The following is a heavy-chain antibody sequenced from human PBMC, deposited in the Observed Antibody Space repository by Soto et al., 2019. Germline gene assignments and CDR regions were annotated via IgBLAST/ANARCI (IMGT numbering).Heavy chain of an antibody. V-gene: IGHV3-48*02. CDR1: GFTFSSYS. J-gene: IGHJ5*02. Sequence: PGGSLRLSCAASGFTFSSYSMNWVRQAPGKGLEWVSYISSSSSTICYADSVKGRFTISRDNAKNSLYLQMNSLRDEDTAVYYCARDPGYSYAWGLGWFDPWGQGTLVTVSS. CDR3: ARDPGYSYAWGLGWFDP. D-gene: IGHD5-18*01. CDR2: ISSSSSTI.